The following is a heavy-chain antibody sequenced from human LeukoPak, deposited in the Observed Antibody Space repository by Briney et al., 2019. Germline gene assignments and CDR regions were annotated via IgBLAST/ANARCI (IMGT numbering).Heavy chain of an antibody. CDR3: ASTGGHSSGYYYPGY. V-gene: IGHV3-23*01. CDR2: ISGSGGST. Sequence: GGSLRLSCAASGFTFSSCAMSWVRQAPGKGLEWVSAISGSGGSTYYADSVKGRFTISRDNSKNTLYLQMNSLRAEDTAVYYCASTGGHSSGYYYPGYWGQRTLVTVSS. CDR1: GFTFSSCA. D-gene: IGHD3-22*01. J-gene: IGHJ4*02.